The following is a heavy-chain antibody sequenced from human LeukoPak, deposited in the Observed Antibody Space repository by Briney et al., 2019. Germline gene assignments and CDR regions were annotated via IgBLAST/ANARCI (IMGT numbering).Heavy chain of an antibody. D-gene: IGHD6-19*01. J-gene: IGHJ6*02. CDR3: ARHNSSGWYYYYYGMDV. CDR1: GGSISSYY. CDR2: FYYSGST. Sequence: SETLSLTCTVSGGSISSYYWSWIRQPPGKGLEWIGYFYYSGSTNYNPSLKSRVTISVDTSKNQFSLKLSSVTAADTAVYYCARHNSSGWYYYYYGMDVWGQGTTVTVSS. V-gene: IGHV4-59*01.